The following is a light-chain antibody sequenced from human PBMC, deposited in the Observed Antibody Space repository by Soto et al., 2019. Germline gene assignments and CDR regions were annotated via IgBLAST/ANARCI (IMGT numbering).Light chain of an antibody. CDR1: QSVLYSSNNKNY. Sequence: DIVMTQSPDSLAVSLGERATINCKSSQSVLYSSNNKNYIAWYQQKPRQPPKLLIYWASTRESGVPDRFSGSGSGTDFTLTISSLQAEDVAVYYCQQYYSTPLAFGQGTKVEIK. V-gene: IGKV4-1*01. CDR3: QQYYSTPLA. J-gene: IGKJ1*01. CDR2: WAS.